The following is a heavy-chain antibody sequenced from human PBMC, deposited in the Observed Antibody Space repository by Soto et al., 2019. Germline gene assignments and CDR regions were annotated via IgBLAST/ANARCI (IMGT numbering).Heavy chain of an antibody. CDR2: INPNSGGT. V-gene: IGHV1-2*02. D-gene: IGHD2-15*01. J-gene: IGHJ6*02. CDR3: ATYCSGGSCYSSRDYYYGMDV. CDR1: GYTFTGYY. Sequence: GASVKVSCKASGYTFTGYYMHWVRQAPGQGLEWMGWINPNSGGTNYAQKFQGRVTMTRDTSISTAYMELSRLRSDDTAVYYCATYCSGGSCYSSRDYYYGMDVWGQGTTVTVSS.